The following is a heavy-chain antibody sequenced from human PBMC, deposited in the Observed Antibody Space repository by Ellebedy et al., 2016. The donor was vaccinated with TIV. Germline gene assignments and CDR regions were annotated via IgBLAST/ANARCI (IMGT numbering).Heavy chain of an antibody. CDR3: AKAGRYFDWLLFYGMDV. Sequence: GGSLRLSCAASGLTVSGTHMSWVRQAPGKGLEWVSVIYNGGSTSYADSVKGRFTISRDNSKNTLYLQMNSLRAEDTAVYYCAKAGRYFDWLLFYGMDVWGQGTTVTVSS. CDR1: GLTVSGTH. V-gene: IGHV3-53*01. CDR2: IYNGGST. D-gene: IGHD3-9*01. J-gene: IGHJ6*02.